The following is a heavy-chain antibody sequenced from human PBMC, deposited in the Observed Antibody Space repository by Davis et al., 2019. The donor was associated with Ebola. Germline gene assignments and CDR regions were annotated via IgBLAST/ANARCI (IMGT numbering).Heavy chain of an antibody. CDR3: TTGVYGGYAFDI. V-gene: IGHV1-2*02. J-gene: IGHJ3*02. CDR2: IRPNNGAT. Sequence: ASVKVSCKASGYNFNDYHIQWVRQGPGQGLEWMGWIRPNNGATIYAQRFQGRVTMTRDTSINTAYMELRRLRSDDTALYYCTTGVYGGYAFDIWGLGTLVTVSS. CDR1: GYNFNDYH. D-gene: IGHD4-23*01.